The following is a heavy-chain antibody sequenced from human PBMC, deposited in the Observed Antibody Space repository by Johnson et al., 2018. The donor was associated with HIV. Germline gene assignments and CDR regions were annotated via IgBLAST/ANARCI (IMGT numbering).Heavy chain of an antibody. CDR1: GFTFSSYG. CDR2: IYSGGST. V-gene: IGHV3-NL1*01. CDR3: ARDGHVSGSYHAFDI. Sequence: QVQLVESGGGVVQPGRSLRLSCAASGFTFSSYGMHWVRQAPGKGLEWVSVIYSGGSTYYADPVKGRFTISRDNSKNTLYLQMNSLRAGDTAVYYCARDGHVSGSYHAFDIWGQGTMVTVSS. J-gene: IGHJ3*02. D-gene: IGHD1-26*01.